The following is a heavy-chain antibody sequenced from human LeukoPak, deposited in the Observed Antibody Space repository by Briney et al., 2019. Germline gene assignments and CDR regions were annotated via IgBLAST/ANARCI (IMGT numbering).Heavy chain of an antibody. CDR1: GFAFNSYA. CDR3: AKDRISNGYDYDAFDV. CDR2: ISGGGGST. V-gene: IGHV3-23*01. D-gene: IGHD5-12*01. Sequence: GGSLRLSCAASGFAFNSYAMSWVRQAPGEGLEWVAAISGGGGSTYHADSVKGRYTITRDNSKNTLYLQMNSLRAEDTAMFYCAKDRISNGYDYDAFDVWGQGTMVTVSS. J-gene: IGHJ3*01.